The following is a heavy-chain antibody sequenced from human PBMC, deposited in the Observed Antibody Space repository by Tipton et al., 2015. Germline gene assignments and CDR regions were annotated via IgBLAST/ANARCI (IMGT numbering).Heavy chain of an antibody. Sequence: TLSLTCTVSGGSVSSGSYYWSWIRQPPGKGLEWMGYISYSETSHYNPSLKSRVTISVDTSKNQFSLKVNSVTAADTAVYYCARARGRHGGLFDSWGQGILVTVSS. J-gene: IGHJ4*02. V-gene: IGHV4-61*01. CDR2: ISYSETS. CDR3: ARARGRHGGLFDS. D-gene: IGHD4-23*01. CDR1: GGSVSSGSYY.